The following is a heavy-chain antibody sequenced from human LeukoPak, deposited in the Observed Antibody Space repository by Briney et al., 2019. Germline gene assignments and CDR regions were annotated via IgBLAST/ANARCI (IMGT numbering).Heavy chain of an antibody. D-gene: IGHD1-7*01. Sequence: ASVKVSCKASGYTFTGYYMHWVRQAPGQGLEWMGWINPNSDGTNYAQKFQGRVTMTGDTSISTAYMELSRLRSDDTAVYYCARDADKLPPVLMDVWGKGTTVTASS. CDR3: ARDADKLPPVLMDV. V-gene: IGHV1-2*02. J-gene: IGHJ6*03. CDR1: GYTFTGYY. CDR2: INPNSDGT.